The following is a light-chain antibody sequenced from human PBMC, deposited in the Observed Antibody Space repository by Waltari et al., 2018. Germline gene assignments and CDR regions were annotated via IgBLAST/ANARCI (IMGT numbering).Light chain of an antibody. Sequence: QSVLTQPPSVSAAPGQMVTISCSGSRSNIGKNYVSWYQQIPGTAPKLLIYDNNKRPSGIPDRFSGSKSGTSATLGITGLQTGDEADYYCGTWDSSLNHGRVFGGGTKLTVL. CDR1: RSNIGKNY. CDR3: GTWDSSLNHGRV. J-gene: IGLJ3*02. CDR2: DNN. V-gene: IGLV1-51*01.